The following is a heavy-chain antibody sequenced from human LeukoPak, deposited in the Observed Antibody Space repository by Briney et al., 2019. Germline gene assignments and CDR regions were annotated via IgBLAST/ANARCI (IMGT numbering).Heavy chain of an antibody. CDR1: GGSISSYY. D-gene: IGHD6-13*01. V-gene: IGHV4-59*01. J-gene: IGHJ3*02. CDR3: ASASQLLVAFDI. CDR2: IYYSGST. Sequence: TSETLSLTCTVSGGSISSYYWSWIRQPPGKGLEWIGYIYYSGSTNYNPSLKSRVTISVDTSKNQFSLKLSSVTAADSAVYYCASASQLLVAFDIWGQGTMVTVSS.